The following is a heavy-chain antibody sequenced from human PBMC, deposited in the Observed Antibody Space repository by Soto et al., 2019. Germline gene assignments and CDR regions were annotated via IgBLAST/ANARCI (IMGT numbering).Heavy chain of an antibody. J-gene: IGHJ6*02. CDR2: SNAGNGNT. CDR1: GYTFTSYA. V-gene: IGHV1-3*05. CDR3: ARDSSYYGMAV. Sequence: QVQLVQSGAEEKKPGASVKVSCKASGYTFTSYAMHLVRQAPGQRLEWMGWSNAGNGNTKYSQKFQGRATITRDTSASAVYMEMSSMRSEDTAVYYCARDSSYYGMAVCGQGPTVTVSS.